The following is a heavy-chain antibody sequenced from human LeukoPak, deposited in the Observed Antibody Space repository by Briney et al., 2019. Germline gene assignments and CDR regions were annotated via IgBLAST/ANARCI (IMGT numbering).Heavy chain of an antibody. D-gene: IGHD3-10*01. CDR3: ARGGLGTSPKHHDAFDI. CDR2: IIPIFGTA. Sequence: ASVKVSCKASGGTFSSYAISWVRRAPGQGLEWMGGIIPIFGTANYAQKFQGRVTITTDESTSTAYMELSSLRSEDTAVYYCARGGLGTSPKHHDAFDIWGQGTMVTVSS. V-gene: IGHV1-69*05. CDR1: GGTFSSYA. J-gene: IGHJ3*02.